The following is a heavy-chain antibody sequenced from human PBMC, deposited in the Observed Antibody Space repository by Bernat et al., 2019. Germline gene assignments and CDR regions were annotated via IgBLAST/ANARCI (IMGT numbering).Heavy chain of an antibody. J-gene: IGHJ4*02. CDR1: GFTFSNAW. Sequence: EVQLVESGGGLVKPGGSLRLSCAASGFTFSNAWMSWVRQAPGKGLEWVGRIKSKTDGGTTDYAAPVKGRFTISRNDSKNTLYLQMNSLKTEYTAVYYCTTWYDLLTGYHDYWGQGTLVTVSS. V-gene: IGHV3-15*01. D-gene: IGHD3-9*01. CDR2: IKSKTDGGTT. CDR3: TTWYDLLTGYHDY.